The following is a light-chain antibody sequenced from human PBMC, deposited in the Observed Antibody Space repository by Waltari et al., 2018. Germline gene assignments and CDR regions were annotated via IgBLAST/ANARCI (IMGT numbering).Light chain of an antibody. V-gene: IGLV3-27*01. J-gene: IGLJ3*02. CDR1: LLTKKC. CDR2: QDN. CDR3: YSAADNNWV. Sequence: SYELTQPSSVSVSPGQTARITCSGDLLTKKCTRWLQQKPGQTPVLVIYQDNERPSGIPERFAGSSAGTTVTLTIAGAQVEDEADYYCYSAADNNWVFGGGTKLTVL.